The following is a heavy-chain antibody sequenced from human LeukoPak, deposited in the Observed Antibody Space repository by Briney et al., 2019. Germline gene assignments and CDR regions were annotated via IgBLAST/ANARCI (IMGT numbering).Heavy chain of an antibody. D-gene: IGHD6-13*01. V-gene: IGHV1-69*13. J-gene: IGHJ4*02. CDR1: GGTFSSYA. CDR3: ARRTRVAAPFDY. CDR2: IIPIFGTA. Sequence: ASVKVSCKASGGTFSSYAISWVRQASGQGLEWMGGIIPIFGTANYAQKFQGRVTITADGSTSTAYMELSSPRSEDTAVYYCARRTRVAAPFDYWGQGTLVTVSS.